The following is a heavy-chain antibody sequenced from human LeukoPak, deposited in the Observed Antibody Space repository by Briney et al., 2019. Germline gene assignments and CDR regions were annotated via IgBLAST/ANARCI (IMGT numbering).Heavy chain of an antibody. CDR3: ARATDQYDFWSGYLSYYYYGMDV. CDR2: ISAYNGNT. Sequence: GASVKVSCKASGYTFTSYGISWVRQAPGQGLEWMGWISAYNGNTNYAQKLQGRVTMTTDTSTSTAYMELRSLRSDDTAVYYCARATDQYDFWSGYLSYYYYGMDVWGQGTTVTVSS. D-gene: IGHD3-3*01. CDR1: GYTFTSYG. J-gene: IGHJ6*02. V-gene: IGHV1-18*01.